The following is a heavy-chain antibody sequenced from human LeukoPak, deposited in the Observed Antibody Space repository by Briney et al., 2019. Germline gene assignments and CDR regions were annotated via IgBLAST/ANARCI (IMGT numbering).Heavy chain of an antibody. CDR2: IIPIFGTA. Sequence: SVKVSCKASGGTFSSYAISWVRQAPGQGLEWMGGIIPIFGTANYAQKSQGRVTITADESTSTAYMELSSLRSEDTAVYYCASGSDCSSTSCYRYYYYYYMDVWGKGTTVTVSS. CDR1: GGTFSSYA. D-gene: IGHD2-2*01. J-gene: IGHJ6*03. CDR3: ASGSDCSSTSCYRYYYYYYMDV. V-gene: IGHV1-69*13.